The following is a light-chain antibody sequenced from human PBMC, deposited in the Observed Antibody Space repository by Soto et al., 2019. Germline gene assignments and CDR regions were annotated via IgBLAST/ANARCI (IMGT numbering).Light chain of an antibody. Sequence: DVVMTQSPLSLPVTPGEPASISCRSNQSLLHNNGYNYLDWYLQKPGQSPQLLIYMVSYRASGVPDRFSGSGSGTDFTLTISRVEAEDVGIYYCMQPLHTPTWTFGQGTKVDIK. CDR2: MVS. CDR3: MQPLHTPTWT. CDR1: QSLLHNNGYNY. J-gene: IGKJ1*01. V-gene: IGKV2-28*01.